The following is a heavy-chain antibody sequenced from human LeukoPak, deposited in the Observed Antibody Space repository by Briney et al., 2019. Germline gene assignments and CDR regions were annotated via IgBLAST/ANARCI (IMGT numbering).Heavy chain of an antibody. D-gene: IGHD3-22*01. CDR2: INSDGRNT. J-gene: IGHJ4*02. CDR1: GFTFSSYA. CDR3: TRFLYYYDSSTYHDYFDY. Sequence: GGSLRLSCAASGFTFSSYAMHWVRQAPGKGLVWVSRINSDGRNTNYADSVKGRLTISRDNAKKTLYLQMNSLRAEDTAVYYCTRFLYYYDSSTYHDYFDYWGQGTLVTVSS. V-gene: IGHV3-74*01.